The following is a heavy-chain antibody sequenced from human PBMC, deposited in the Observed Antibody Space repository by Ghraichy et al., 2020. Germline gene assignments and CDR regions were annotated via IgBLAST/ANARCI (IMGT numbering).Heavy chain of an antibody. CDR1: GGSFSGYY. CDR3: ARTAFWSGYDFDY. D-gene: IGHD3-3*01. V-gene: IGHV4-34*01. Sequence: LSLTCAVYGGSFSGYYWSWIRQPPGKGLEWIGEINHSGSTNYNPSLKSRVTISVDTSKNQFSLKLSSVTAADTAVYYCARTAFWSGYDFDYWGQGTLVTVSS. CDR2: INHSGST. J-gene: IGHJ4*02.